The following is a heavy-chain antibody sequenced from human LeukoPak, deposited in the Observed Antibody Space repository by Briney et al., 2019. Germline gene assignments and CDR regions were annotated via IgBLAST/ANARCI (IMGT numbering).Heavy chain of an antibody. V-gene: IGHV3-21*01. CDR3: ARDWILSPNYMDV. J-gene: IGHJ6*03. CDR2: ITSSGAYI. D-gene: IGHD2-2*03. CDR1: GFTFDDYA. Sequence: GGSLRLSCAASGFTFDDYAMHWVRQAPGKALEWVSSITSSGAYIFYADSVKGRFTISRDNAKNSLYLQMNSLRAEDTAVYYCARDWILSPNYMDVWGKGTTVTVSS.